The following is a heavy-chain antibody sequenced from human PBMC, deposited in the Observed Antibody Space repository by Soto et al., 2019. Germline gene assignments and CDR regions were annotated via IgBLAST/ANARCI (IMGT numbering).Heavy chain of an antibody. CDR2: INAGNGNT. D-gene: IGHD3-22*01. Sequence: ASVKVSCKASGYTFTSYAMHWVRQAPGQRLEWMGWINAGNGNTKYSQKFQGRVTITRDTSASTAYMELSSLRSEDTAVYYCARYYYDRGYYYGMDVWGQGTTVTASS. J-gene: IGHJ6*02. CDR3: ARYYYDRGYYYGMDV. CDR1: GYTFTSYA. V-gene: IGHV1-3*01.